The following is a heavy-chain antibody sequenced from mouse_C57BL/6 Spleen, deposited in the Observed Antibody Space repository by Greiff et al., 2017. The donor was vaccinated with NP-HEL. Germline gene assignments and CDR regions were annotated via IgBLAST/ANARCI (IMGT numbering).Heavy chain of an antibody. CDR2: IHPNSGST. CDR1: GYTFTSYW. D-gene: IGHD1-1*01. Sequence: QVQLKQPGAELVKPGASVKLSCKASGYTFTSYWMHWVKQRPGQGLEWIGMIHPNSGSTNYNEKFKSKATLTVDKSSSTAYMQLSSLTPEDSAVYYCARSNYYGSKDYAMDYWGQGTSVTVSS. J-gene: IGHJ4*01. CDR3: ARSNYYGSKDYAMDY. V-gene: IGHV1-64*01.